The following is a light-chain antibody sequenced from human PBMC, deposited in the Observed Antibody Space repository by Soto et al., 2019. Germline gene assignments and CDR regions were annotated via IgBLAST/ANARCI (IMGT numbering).Light chain of an antibody. CDR3: QVWDSSSDPYV. CDR1: HIGSKS. CDR2: YDS. J-gene: IGLJ1*01. Sequence: SYELTQPPSVSVAPGKTARITCGGSHIGSKSVHWYQQKPGQAPVLVIYYDSDRPSGIPERFSGSNSGNTATLTISRVEAGDEADYYCQVWDSSSDPYVFGTGTKLTVL. V-gene: IGLV3-21*04.